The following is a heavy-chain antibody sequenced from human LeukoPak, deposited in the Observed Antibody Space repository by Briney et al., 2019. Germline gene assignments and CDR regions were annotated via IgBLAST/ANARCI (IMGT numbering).Heavy chain of an antibody. D-gene: IGHD3-22*01. CDR3: AKTRMRTYYYDSSGYQIDY. J-gene: IGHJ4*02. CDR1: GYTFSDYY. CDR2: INPSSGGT. Sequence: ASVKVSCTASGYTFSDYYIHWVRQAPGQGLEWLGWINPSSGGTKYALKFQGRVTMTRDTSISTAYMELSRLRSDDTAVYYCAKTRMRTYYYDSSGYQIDYWGQGTLVTVSS. V-gene: IGHV1-2*02.